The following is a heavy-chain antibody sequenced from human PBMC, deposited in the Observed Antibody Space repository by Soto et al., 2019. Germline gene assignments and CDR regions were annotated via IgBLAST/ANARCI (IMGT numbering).Heavy chain of an antibody. D-gene: IGHD3-10*01. V-gene: IGHV4-39*01. Sequence: PSETLSLTCTVSGGSISSSSYYWGWIRQPPGKGLEWIGSIYYSGSTYYNPSLKSRVTISVDTSKNQFSLKLSSVTAADTAVYYCARVSGGAWFDPWGRGTLVTVSS. CDR2: IYYSGST. CDR3: ARVSGGAWFDP. J-gene: IGHJ5*02. CDR1: GGSISSSSYY.